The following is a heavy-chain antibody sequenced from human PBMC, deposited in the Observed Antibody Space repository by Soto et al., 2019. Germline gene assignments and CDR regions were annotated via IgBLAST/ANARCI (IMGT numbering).Heavy chain of an antibody. J-gene: IGHJ5*02. V-gene: IGHV4-59*01. CDR3: ARTLGYSYAYPWFDP. D-gene: IGHD5-18*01. CDR1: GGSISSYY. CDR2: IYYSGST. Sequence: SETLSLTCTVSGGSISSYYWSWIRQPPGKGLEWIGYIYYSGSTNYNPSLKSRVTISVDTSKNHLSLRLTSVTAADTAVYYCARTLGYSYAYPWFDPWGQGTLVTVSS.